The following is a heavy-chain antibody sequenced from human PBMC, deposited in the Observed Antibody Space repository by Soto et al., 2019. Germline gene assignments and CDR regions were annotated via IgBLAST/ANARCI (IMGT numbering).Heavy chain of an antibody. J-gene: IGHJ3*02. CDR1: GGTFNNYA. Sequence: VKVSCKASGGTFNNYAISWVRQAPGQGLEWMGGIIPLFGTTNYAQKFQGRVTITADESTSTAYMELSSLRSEDTAFYYCARPRSHYYDRSAERAFDIWGQGTMVTVSS. CDR3: ARPRSHYYDRSAERAFDI. D-gene: IGHD3-22*01. CDR2: IIPLFGTT. V-gene: IGHV1-69*01.